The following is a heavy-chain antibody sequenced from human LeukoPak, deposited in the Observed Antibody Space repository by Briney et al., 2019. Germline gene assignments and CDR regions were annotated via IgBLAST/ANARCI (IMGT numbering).Heavy chain of an antibody. CDR1: GFTFSSYA. J-gene: IGHJ4*02. Sequence: GGSLRLSCAASGFTFSSYAMTWVRQAPGKGLGWVSAITGDGANTYYADSVKGRFTISRDNSKNTLYLQMNSLRAEDTALYYCAKLIPAVDCSRTSCYGFDYWGQGTLVTVSP. D-gene: IGHD2-2*01. V-gene: IGHV3-23*01. CDR3: AKLIPAVDCSRTSCYGFDY. CDR2: ITGDGANT.